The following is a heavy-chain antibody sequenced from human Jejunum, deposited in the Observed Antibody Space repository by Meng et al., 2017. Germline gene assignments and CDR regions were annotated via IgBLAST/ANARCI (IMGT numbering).Heavy chain of an antibody. J-gene: IGHJ4*02. D-gene: IGHD3-10*01. CDR3: AKDEELHC. V-gene: IGHV3-23*04. CDR2: ISGSGDNT. CDR1: GFTFNSFS. Sequence: VELVYVWGALVQPGGSRSLYCAASGFTFNSFSRSWVRQAPGNGLEWVSAISGSGDNTFYADSVKGRFTISRVNFKNTLYLQMNSLRAEDTAVYYCAKDEELHCWGQGSLVTVSS.